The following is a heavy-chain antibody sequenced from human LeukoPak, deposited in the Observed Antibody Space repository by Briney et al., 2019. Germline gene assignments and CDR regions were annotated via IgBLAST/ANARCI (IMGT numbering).Heavy chain of an antibody. D-gene: IGHD3-3*01. Sequence: GGSLRLSCAGSGFSFSDYSMNWVRQAPGKGLEWVAFIRYDGSNKYYADSVKGRFTISRDNAKNSLYLQMNSLRAEDTAVYYCARDEMDEAIFGVVIEYYYMDVWGKGTTVTVSS. CDR2: IRYDGSNK. CDR3: ARDEMDEAIFGVVIEYYYMDV. V-gene: IGHV3-30*02. CDR1: GFSFSDYS. J-gene: IGHJ6*03.